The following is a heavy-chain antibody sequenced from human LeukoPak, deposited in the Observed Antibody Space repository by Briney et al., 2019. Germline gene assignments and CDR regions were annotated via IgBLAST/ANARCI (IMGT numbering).Heavy chain of an antibody. CDR2: ISWNSGTI. V-gene: IGHV3-9*01. Sequence: GGSLRLSCAASGFTFDDYAMHWVRQAPGKGLEWVSGISWNSGTIGYADSVKGRFTISRDNAKNSLYLQMNSLRAEDTALYYCAKARGGASTVYFDYWGQGILVTVSS. D-gene: IGHD4-17*01. J-gene: IGHJ4*02. CDR1: GFTFDDYA. CDR3: AKARGGASTVYFDY.